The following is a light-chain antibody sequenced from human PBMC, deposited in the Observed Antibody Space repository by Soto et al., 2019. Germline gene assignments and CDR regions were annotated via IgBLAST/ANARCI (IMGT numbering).Light chain of an antibody. Sequence: DIVMTQSPLSLPVTPGEPASISCRSSQSLLHSNGYNYLDWYLQKPGQSPQLLIYLGSNRASGVPDRFSGSGSGTDFTLKISGVEAEDVGVYYCMQALQTGYTFGQGTKVDIK. CDR3: MQALQTGYT. V-gene: IGKV2-28*01. CDR1: QSLLHSNGYNY. J-gene: IGKJ2*01. CDR2: LGS.